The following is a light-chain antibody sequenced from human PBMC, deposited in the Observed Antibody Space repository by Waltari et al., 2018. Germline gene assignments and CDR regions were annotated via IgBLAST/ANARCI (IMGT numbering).Light chain of an antibody. J-gene: IGKJ2*01. V-gene: IGKV1-33*01. CDR3: QQYENLPYT. Sequence: DIQMTQSPSSLSASVGDRVTITCQASQDINNYLKWYQQKPGKAPKLLIYDASNLETGVPSRFSGSGSGRDFTFTISSLQPEDIATYYCQQYENLPYTFGQGTKLKIK. CDR1: QDINNY. CDR2: DAS.